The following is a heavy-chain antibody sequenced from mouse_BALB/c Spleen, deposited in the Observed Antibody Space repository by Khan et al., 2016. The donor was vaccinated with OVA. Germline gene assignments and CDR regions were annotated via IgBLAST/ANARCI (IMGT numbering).Heavy chain of an antibody. CDR1: GYTFTDYY. Sequence: QVQLKQSGAELARPGASVKLSCKASGYTFTDYYIHWVKLRTGQGLEWIGEISPGSGATYYNERFKGQATLTADKSSSTAYMQLSSLTSDAAAVYFCAKRNYYGYTFAYWGQGTPVTVSA. D-gene: IGHD1-2*01. V-gene: IGHV1-77*01. CDR2: ISPGSGAT. J-gene: IGHJ3*01. CDR3: AKRNYYGYTFAY.